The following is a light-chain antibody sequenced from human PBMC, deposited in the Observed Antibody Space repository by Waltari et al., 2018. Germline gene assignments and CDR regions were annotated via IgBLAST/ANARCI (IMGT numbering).Light chain of an antibody. Sequence: SALTQPRSVSGSPGQSATISCTGTTRDVGGYNNASSYQHHPGKAPKLMIFDVTQRPSGVPDRFSGSKSANTASLTISGLQAEDEADYYCCSFAGTYTWVFGGGTKVTVL. CDR1: TRDVGGYNN. CDR2: DVT. CDR3: CSFAGTYTWV. V-gene: IGLV2-11*01. J-gene: IGLJ3*02.